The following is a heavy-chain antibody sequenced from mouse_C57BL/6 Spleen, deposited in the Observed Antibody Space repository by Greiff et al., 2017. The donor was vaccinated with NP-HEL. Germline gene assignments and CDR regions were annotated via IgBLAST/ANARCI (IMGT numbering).Heavy chain of an antibody. D-gene: IGHD3-3*01. CDR3: ARWAGDY. V-gene: IGHV1-82*01. Sequence: VQLKESGPELVKPGASVKISCKASGYAFSSSWMNWVKQRPGKGLEWIGRIYPGDGDTNYNGKFKGKATLTADKSSSTAYMQLSSLTSEDSAVYFCARWAGDYWGQGTTLTVSS. J-gene: IGHJ2*01. CDR1: GYAFSSSW. CDR2: IYPGDGDT.